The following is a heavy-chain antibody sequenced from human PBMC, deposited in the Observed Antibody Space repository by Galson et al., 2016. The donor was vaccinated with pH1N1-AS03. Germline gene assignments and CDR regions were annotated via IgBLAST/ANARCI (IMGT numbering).Heavy chain of an antibody. CDR2: IAATGPT. CDR1: GFTVTRND. V-gene: IGHV3-13*01. D-gene: IGHD3-16*01. Sequence: SLRLSCAASGFTVTRNDMHWVRQATGKGLERVSIIAATGPTHYADSVKGRFTISREIPQNSLYLQMYSLRADDTAVYYCAVWGYISGTHGLDVWGKGTTVTVSS. J-gene: IGHJ6*04. CDR3: AVWGYISGTHGLDV.